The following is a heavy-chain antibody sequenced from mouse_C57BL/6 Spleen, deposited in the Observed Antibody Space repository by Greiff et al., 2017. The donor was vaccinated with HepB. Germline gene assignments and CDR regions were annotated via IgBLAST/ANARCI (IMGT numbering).Heavy chain of an antibody. CDR3: ARNYRDYDALYYYAMDY. Sequence: EVQRVESGGGLVKPGGSLKLSCAASGFTFSDYGMHWVRQAPEKGLEWVAYISSGSSTIYYADTVKGRFTISRDNAKNTLFLQMTSLRSEDTAMYYCARNYRDYDALYYYAMDYWGQGTSVTVSS. J-gene: IGHJ4*01. CDR2: ISSGSSTI. V-gene: IGHV5-17*01. CDR1: GFTFSDYG. D-gene: IGHD2-4*01.